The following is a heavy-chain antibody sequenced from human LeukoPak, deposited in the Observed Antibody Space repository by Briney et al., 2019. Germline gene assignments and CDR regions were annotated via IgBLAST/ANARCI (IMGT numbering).Heavy chain of an antibody. Sequence: GGSLRLSCAASGFSFNIYAMGWVRQAPGKGLEWVSVIGSGSVDKHYADTVRGRFDISRDNSKNRLFLQMNSLRVENTAVYYCAKLDSITMIVVVKSFDYWGQGTLVTVSS. CDR3: AKLDSITMIVVVKSFDY. CDR1: GFSFNIYA. D-gene: IGHD3-22*01. CDR2: IGSGSVDK. J-gene: IGHJ4*02. V-gene: IGHV3-23*01.